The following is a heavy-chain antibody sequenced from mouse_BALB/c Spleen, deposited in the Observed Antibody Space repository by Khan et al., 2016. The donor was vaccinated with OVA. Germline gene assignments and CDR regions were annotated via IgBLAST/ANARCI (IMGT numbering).Heavy chain of an antibody. D-gene: IGHD2-3*01. J-gene: IGHJ3*01. CDR2: IDPENGNT. CDR1: GLNIKDYY. Sequence: EVQLQESGAELVRPGALVKLSCKASGLNIKDYYMHWIKQRPEQGLVWIGRIDPENGNTIYDPKFQGRASITSDISSNTAYLQLSSLTSEDTAVYYCARDGYSPWFAYWGQGTLVTVSA. CDR3: ARDGYSPWFAY. V-gene: IGHV14-1*02.